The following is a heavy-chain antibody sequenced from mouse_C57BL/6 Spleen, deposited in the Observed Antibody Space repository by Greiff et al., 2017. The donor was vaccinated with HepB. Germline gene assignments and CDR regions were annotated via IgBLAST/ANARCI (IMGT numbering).Heavy chain of an antibody. Sequence: EVKLVESGGGLVQPGGSLKLSCAASGSTFSDYGMAWVRQAPRKGPEWVAFISNLAYSIYYADTVTGRFTISRENAKNTLYLEMSSLRSEDTAMYYCAVGSSWYFDVWGTGTTVTVSS. CDR1: GSTFSDYG. J-gene: IGHJ1*03. D-gene: IGHD1-1*01. V-gene: IGHV5-15*01. CDR2: ISNLAYSI. CDR3: AVGSSWYFDV.